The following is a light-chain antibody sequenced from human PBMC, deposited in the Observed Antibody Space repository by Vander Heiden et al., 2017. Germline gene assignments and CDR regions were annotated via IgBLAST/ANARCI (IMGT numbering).Light chain of an antibody. Sequence: QSVLTQPPSASGTPGQRVTISCSGSSSNIVSNTVNWYQQLPGTAPKLLIYSNNQRPSGVPDRFSGSKSGTSASLAISGLQSEEEADYYCAAWDDSLNGPVFGGGTKLTVL. CDR2: SNN. CDR1: SSNIVSNT. V-gene: IGLV1-44*01. J-gene: IGLJ2*01. CDR3: AAWDDSLNGPV.